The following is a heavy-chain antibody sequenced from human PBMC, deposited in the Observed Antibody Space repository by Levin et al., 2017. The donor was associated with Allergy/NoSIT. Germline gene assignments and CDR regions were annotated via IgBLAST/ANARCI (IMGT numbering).Heavy chain of an antibody. V-gene: IGHV3-30*18. CDR1: GFTFSTYG. J-gene: IGHJ5*02. CDR2: ISSDGSSK. CDR3: AKGSDGDP. Sequence: GESLKISCAASGFTFSTYGMHWVRQAPGKGLEWVAIISSDGSSKYYADSVKGRFTISRDNSKNTLYLQMNGLRSEDAAVYYCAKGSDGDPWGQGTLVTVAS. D-gene: IGHD6-19*01.